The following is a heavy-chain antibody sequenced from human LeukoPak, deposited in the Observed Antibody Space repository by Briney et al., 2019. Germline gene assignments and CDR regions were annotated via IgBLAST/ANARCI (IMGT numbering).Heavy chain of an antibody. CDR3: ARETPDPHTAWFDP. Sequence: GGSLRLSCAASGFTFSSYSMNWVRQAPGKGLEWVSFISSSSGTIYYADSVKGRFTVSGDNAKNSLYLQMNSLRDEDTAVYYCARETPDPHTAWFDPWGQGTLVTVSS. J-gene: IGHJ5*02. CDR1: GFTFSSYS. CDR2: ISSSSGTI. V-gene: IGHV3-48*02. D-gene: IGHD1-14*01.